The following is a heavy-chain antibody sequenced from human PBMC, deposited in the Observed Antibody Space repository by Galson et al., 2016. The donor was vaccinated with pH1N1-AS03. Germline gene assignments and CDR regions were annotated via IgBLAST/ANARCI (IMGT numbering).Heavy chain of an antibody. J-gene: IGHJ6*02. CDR3: ARGKEGYFYGMDV. CDR1: GFTFSSHD. V-gene: IGHV3-13*01. D-gene: IGHD3-10*01. CDR2: SGTAGDT. Sequence: SLRLSCAGAGFTFSSHDMYWVRQPPGKGLEWVSASGTAGDTYYAGSGKGRFTISRENAKNSLYLQMNSLRAGDTAVYYCARGKEGYFYGMDVWGQGTTVTVSS.